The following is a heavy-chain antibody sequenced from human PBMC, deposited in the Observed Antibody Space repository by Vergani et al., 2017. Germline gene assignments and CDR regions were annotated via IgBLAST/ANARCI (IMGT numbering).Heavy chain of an antibody. D-gene: IGHD3-22*01. CDR3: ASHGNYYDSSGYYYVGWFDP. Sequence: QVQLQESGPGLVKPSETLSLTCAVSGYSISRGGYYWSWIRQHPGKGLEWIGYIYYSGSTYYNPSLKSRVTISVDTSKNQFSLKLSSVTAADTAVYYCASHGNYYDSSGYYYVGWFDPWGQGALVTVSS. CDR2: IYYSGST. J-gene: IGHJ5*02. CDR1: GYSISRGGYY. V-gene: IGHV4-31*11.